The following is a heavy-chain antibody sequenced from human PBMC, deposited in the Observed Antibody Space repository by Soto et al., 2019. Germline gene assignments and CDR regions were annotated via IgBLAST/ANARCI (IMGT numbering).Heavy chain of an antibody. D-gene: IGHD6-13*01. Sequence: QLQLQESGPGLVKPTETLSLTCTVSGGSISSSNYYWGWIRQPPGKGLEWIGSINYSGNTIYNPSPKSRVTLSVDTSKNQSALKLRAVTAADRAVYFCARRPEQQLATYYFDYWGQGTLVTVSS. CDR2: INYSGNT. CDR1: GGSISSSNYY. V-gene: IGHV4-39*01. J-gene: IGHJ4*02. CDR3: ARRPEQQLATYYFDY.